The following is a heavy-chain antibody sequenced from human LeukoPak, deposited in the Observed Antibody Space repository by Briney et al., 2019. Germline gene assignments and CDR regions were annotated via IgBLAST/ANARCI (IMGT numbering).Heavy chain of an antibody. CDR2: ISSNGGST. V-gene: IGHV3-64D*06. J-gene: IGHJ4*02. Sequence: PGGSLRLSCAASGLIFSGYGMHWVRQAPGKGLEYVSSISSNGGSTYYADPVKGRFTISRDNSKNTLYLQMSSLRAEDTALYYCVKADYYDSSGYIHYFDYWGQGTLVTVSS. CDR1: GLIFSGYG. CDR3: VKADYYDSSGYIHYFDY. D-gene: IGHD3-22*01.